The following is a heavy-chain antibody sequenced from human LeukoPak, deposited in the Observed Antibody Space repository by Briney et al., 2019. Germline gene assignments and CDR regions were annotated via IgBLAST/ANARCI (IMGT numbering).Heavy chain of an antibody. Sequence: PSETLSLTCTVSGGSISSYYWSWIRQPPGKGLEWIGYIYYSGSTNYNPSLKSRVTISVDTSKNQFSLKLSSVTAADTAMYYCARRVGGGSIVTTKQYYYYYYYMDVWGKGTTVTVSS. CDR3: ARRVGGGSIVTTKQYYYYYYYMDV. CDR2: IYYSGST. V-gene: IGHV4-59*01. CDR1: GGSISSYY. D-gene: IGHD6-6*01. J-gene: IGHJ6*03.